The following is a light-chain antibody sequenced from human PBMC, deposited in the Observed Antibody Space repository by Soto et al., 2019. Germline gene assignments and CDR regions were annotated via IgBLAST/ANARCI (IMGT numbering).Light chain of an antibody. CDR2: DVS. V-gene: IGLV2-11*01. CDR3: CSYAGSYTLYV. CDR1: SIYVGGYNY. J-gene: IGLJ1*01. Sequence: QSALTYPRPVSGTPGQSVTISCTGTSIYVGGYNYVSWYQQHPGKAPKLMIYDVSQRPSGVPDRLSGSKSGNTASLTISGLQAEDEADYYGCSYAGSYTLYVFGAGTKVTDL.